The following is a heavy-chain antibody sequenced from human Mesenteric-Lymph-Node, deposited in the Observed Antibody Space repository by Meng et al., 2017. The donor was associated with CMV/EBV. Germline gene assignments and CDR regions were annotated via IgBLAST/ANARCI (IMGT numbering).Heavy chain of an antibody. Sequence: FAFYGGSFSGYYWSWIRQPPGKGLEWIGEINHSGSTNYNPSLKSRVTISVDTSKNQFSLKLSSVTAADTAVYYCARASITMIFEFDPWGQGTLVTVSS. D-gene: IGHD3-22*01. CDR2: INHSGST. CDR3: ARASITMIFEFDP. J-gene: IGHJ5*02. CDR1: GGSFSGYY. V-gene: IGHV4-34*01.